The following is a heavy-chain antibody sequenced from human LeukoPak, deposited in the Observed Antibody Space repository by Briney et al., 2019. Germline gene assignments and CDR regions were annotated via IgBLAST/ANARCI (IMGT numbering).Heavy chain of an antibody. D-gene: IGHD3-10*01. CDR3: ARDYLGFGESGFDY. CDR1: GFSFRGHN. Sequence: PGGSLRLSCAVSGFSFRGHNMNWVRQAPGKGLEWVASISSRSNYIYYADSLKGRFTVSRDNARNSLFLQMTSLRAEDTAVYYCARDYLGFGESGFDYWGQGTLVIVSS. J-gene: IGHJ4*02. V-gene: IGHV3-21*01. CDR2: ISSRSNYI.